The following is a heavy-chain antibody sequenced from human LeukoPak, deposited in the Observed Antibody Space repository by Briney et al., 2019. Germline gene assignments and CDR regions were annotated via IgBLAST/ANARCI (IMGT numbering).Heavy chain of an antibody. Sequence: PGGSLRLSCAASGFTFSNYVMTWVRLTPEKRLEWVSTIRGSGDTSGDSPYYAESVKGRFTISRDNSKNTLYLQMNSLRAEDTAIYYCARYCSGHTCYSGIDYWGQGTLVSVSP. CDR3: ARYCSGHTCYSGIDY. CDR1: GFTFSNYV. J-gene: IGHJ4*02. D-gene: IGHD2-15*01. V-gene: IGHV3-23*01. CDR2: IRGSGDTSGDSP.